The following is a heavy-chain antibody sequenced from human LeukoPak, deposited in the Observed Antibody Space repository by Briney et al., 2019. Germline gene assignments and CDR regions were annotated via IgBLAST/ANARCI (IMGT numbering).Heavy chain of an antibody. V-gene: IGHV3-7*01. CDR3: ARGRDYYGSGGDDAFDI. Sequence: GGSLRLSCAASGFTFSSYWMSWVRQAPGKGLEWVANIKQDGSEKYYVDSVKGRFTISRDNAKNSLYLQMNSLRAEDTAVYYCARGRDYYGSGGDDAFDIWGQGTMVTVSS. CDR2: IKQDGSEK. J-gene: IGHJ3*02. D-gene: IGHD3-10*01. CDR1: GFTFSSYW.